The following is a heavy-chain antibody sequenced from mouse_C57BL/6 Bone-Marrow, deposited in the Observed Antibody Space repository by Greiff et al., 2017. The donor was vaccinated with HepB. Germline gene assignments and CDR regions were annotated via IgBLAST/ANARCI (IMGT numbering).Heavy chain of an antibody. CDR3: ARYDGYYLAWFAY. CDR1: GYTFTSYW. Sequence: QVQLKQPGAELVKPGASVKMSCKASGYTFTSYWITWVKQRPGQGLEWIGDIYPGSGSTNYNEKFKSKATLTVNTSSSTAYMQLSSLTSEDSAVYYCARYDGYYLAWFAYWGQGTLVTVSA. CDR2: IYPGSGST. V-gene: IGHV1-55*01. D-gene: IGHD2-3*01. J-gene: IGHJ3*01.